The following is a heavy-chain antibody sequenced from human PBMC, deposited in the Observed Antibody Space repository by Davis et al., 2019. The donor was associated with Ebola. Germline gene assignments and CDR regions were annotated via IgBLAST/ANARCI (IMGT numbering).Heavy chain of an antibody. V-gene: IGHV1-18*01. Sequence: AASVKVSCKASGYTFTSYGISWVRQAPGQGLEWMGWISAYNGNTNYAQKFQGRVTITADKSTSTAYMELSSLRSEDTAVYYCAKFSRAGESDWGQGTLVTVSS. CDR3: AKFSRAGESD. J-gene: IGHJ4*02. D-gene: IGHD6-13*01. CDR1: GYTFTSYG. CDR2: ISAYNGNT.